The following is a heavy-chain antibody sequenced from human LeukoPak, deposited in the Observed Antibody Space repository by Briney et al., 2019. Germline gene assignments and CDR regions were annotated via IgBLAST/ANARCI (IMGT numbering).Heavy chain of an antibody. CDR3: ARVGVAVAIDY. D-gene: IGHD6-19*01. CDR2: ISSSSSYT. Sequence: GGSLRLSCAASGFTFSSYSMNWVRQAPGKGLEWVSSISSSSSYTYYADSVKGRFTISRDNAKNSLYLQMNSLRAEDTAVYYCARVGVAVAIDYWGQGTLVTVSS. V-gene: IGHV3-21*01. CDR1: GFTFSSYS. J-gene: IGHJ4*02.